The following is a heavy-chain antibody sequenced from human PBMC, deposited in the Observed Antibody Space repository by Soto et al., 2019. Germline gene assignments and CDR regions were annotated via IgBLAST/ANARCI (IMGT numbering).Heavy chain of an antibody. CDR1: GGSISSYY. Sequence: PSETLSLTCTVSGGSISSYYWSWTRQPPGKGLEWIGYIYYSGSTNYNPSLKSRVTISVDTSKNQFSLKLSSVTAADTAVYYCARVAAAYDFWRKYYYYMDVWGKGTTVTVSS. CDR2: IYYSGST. V-gene: IGHV4-59*01. J-gene: IGHJ6*03. D-gene: IGHD3-3*01. CDR3: ARVAAAYDFWRKYYYYMDV.